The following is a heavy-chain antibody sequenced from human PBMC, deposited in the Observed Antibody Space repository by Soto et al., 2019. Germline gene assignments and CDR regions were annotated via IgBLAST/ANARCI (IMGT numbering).Heavy chain of an antibody. Sequence: GGSLRLSCAASGFTFSTYSMNWVRQAPGKGLEWVSYISGSSGTTYYTDSVKGRFTISRDNSKNTLYLQMNSLRAEDTAVYYCASTVADDAFDIWGQGTMVTVSS. CDR1: GFTFSTYS. J-gene: IGHJ3*02. D-gene: IGHD6-19*01. CDR3: ASTVADDAFDI. V-gene: IGHV3-48*01. CDR2: ISGSSGTT.